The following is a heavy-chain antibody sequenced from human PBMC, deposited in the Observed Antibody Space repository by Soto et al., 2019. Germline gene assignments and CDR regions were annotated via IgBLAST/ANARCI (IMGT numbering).Heavy chain of an antibody. CDR3: ARGKRYYDFWSGSKSLFDY. CDR1: GGSINSYY. CDR2: IYYSGST. Sequence: SETLSLTCTVSGGSINSYYWSWIRQPPGKGLEWIGYIYYSGSTNYNTSLKSRVTISVDTSKNQFSLKLSSETAADTAVYYCARGKRYYDFWSGSKSLFDYWGQGTLVTVSS. V-gene: IGHV4-59*01. D-gene: IGHD3-3*01. J-gene: IGHJ4*02.